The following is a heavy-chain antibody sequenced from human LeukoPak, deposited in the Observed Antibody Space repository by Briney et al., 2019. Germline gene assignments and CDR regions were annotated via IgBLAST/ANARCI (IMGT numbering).Heavy chain of an antibody. V-gene: IGHV1-18*01. CDR1: GYTFTNYG. D-gene: IGHD6-13*01. CDR2: ISAYNGNT. CDR3: ARETAAGAFDY. Sequence: EASVKVSCKASGYTFTNYGISWVRQAPGQGLEWMGWISAYNGNTNYAQKLQGRATMTTDTSTSTAYMELRSLRSDDTAVYYCARETAAGAFDYWGQGTLVTVSS. J-gene: IGHJ4*02.